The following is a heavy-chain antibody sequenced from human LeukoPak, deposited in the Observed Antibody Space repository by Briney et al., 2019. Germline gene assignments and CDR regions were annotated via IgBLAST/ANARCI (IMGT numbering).Heavy chain of an antibody. CDR2: ISPTGGT. V-gene: IGHV4-4*08. Sequence: PSETLSLTCSVSGGSLSSYYWSWLRQPPGKGLEGIGYISPTGGTNYNPSLTSRVTVSVDTSKNLFSLKLDPVTAADTAVYFCARRSVTRWYYSDWGQGTLVTVSS. CDR3: ARRSVTRWYYSD. J-gene: IGHJ4*02. D-gene: IGHD3-10*01. CDR1: GGSLSSYY.